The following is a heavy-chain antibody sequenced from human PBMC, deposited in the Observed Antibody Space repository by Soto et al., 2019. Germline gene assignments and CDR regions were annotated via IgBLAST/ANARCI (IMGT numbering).Heavy chain of an antibody. CDR2: ISYDGSNK. CDR3: AKERSNYLINWFDP. V-gene: IGHV3-30*18. J-gene: IGHJ5*02. Sequence: QVQLVESGGGVVQPGRSLRLSCAASGFTFSSYGMHWVRQAPGKGLEWVAVISYDGSNKYYADSVKGRFTISRDNSKNTLYLQVNSLRAEDTAVYYCAKERSNYLINWFDPWGQGTLVTVSS. CDR1: GFTFSSYG. D-gene: IGHD4-4*01.